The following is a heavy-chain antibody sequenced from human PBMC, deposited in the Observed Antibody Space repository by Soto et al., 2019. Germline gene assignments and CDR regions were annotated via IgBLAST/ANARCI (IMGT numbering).Heavy chain of an antibody. J-gene: IGHJ4*02. CDR2: ISSSSSYT. CDR3: ARDQQFGELLLGY. CDR1: GFTFSDYY. Sequence: GGSLRLCCAASGFTFSDYYMNWIRQAPGKGLEWVSYISSSSSYTNYADYVTGRFTISRDNAKNSLYLQMNSLSAEDTAVYYCARDQQFGELLLGYWGQGTLVTVSS. V-gene: IGHV3-11*06. D-gene: IGHD3-10*01.